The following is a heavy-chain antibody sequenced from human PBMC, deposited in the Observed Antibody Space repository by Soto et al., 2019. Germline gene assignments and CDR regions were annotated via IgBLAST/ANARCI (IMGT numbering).Heavy chain of an antibody. V-gene: IGHV3-15*01. J-gene: IGHJ4*02. CDR2: IKNKRSDEAT. CDR1: GFTFSDAW. D-gene: IGHD1-7*01. Sequence: VGSLRLSCSASGFTFSDAWMTWLRQNPGRGLEWVGRIKNKRSDEATDYAAAVKGRFIISRDDSKNTLYLQMHSLTTEDTAVYYCSTDGLNYGSFDYWGQGTLVTVSS. CDR3: STDGLNYGSFDY.